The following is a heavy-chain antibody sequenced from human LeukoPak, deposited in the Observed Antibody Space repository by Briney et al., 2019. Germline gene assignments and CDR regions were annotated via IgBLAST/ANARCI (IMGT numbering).Heavy chain of an antibody. CDR3: ARDPPRTG. CDR1: GYSISSGYY. Sequence: SETLSLTCTVSGYSISSGYYWGWIRQPPGKGLEWIGSIYHSGSTYYNPSLKSRVTISVDTSKNQFSLKLSSVTAADTAVYYCARDPPRTGWGQGTLVTVSS. J-gene: IGHJ4*02. CDR2: IYHSGST. V-gene: IGHV4-38-2*02. D-gene: IGHD1-14*01.